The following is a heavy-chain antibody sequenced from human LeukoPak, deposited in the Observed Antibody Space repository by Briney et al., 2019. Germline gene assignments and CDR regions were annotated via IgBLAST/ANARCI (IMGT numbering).Heavy chain of an antibody. D-gene: IGHD3-22*01. V-gene: IGHV4-59*01. CDR2: ISDSGST. J-gene: IGHJ4*02. CDR3: ARGYDSSAYYPFNY. Sequence: SETLSLTCTVSGGSISGYYWSWIRQSPGRGLEWIGYISDSGSTNYNPSLKSRVTISVDTSKNQFSLMLSSVTAADTAVYYCARGYDSSAYYPFNYWGQGTLVTVSS. CDR1: GGSISGYY.